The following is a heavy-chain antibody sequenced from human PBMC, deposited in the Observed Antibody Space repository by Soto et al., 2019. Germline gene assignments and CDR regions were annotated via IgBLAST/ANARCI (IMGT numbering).Heavy chain of an antibody. D-gene: IGHD1-1*01. V-gene: IGHV3-23*01. CDR1: GFSFSNYA. J-gene: IGHJ6*02. CDR3: APGNGNYYYYGMDV. Sequence: GGSLRLSCAASGFSFSNYAMSWVRQTPGKGLEWVSAISSSGSSTYYADSVKGRFTISRDNSKNTLYLQMNSLRAEDTAVYYCAPGNGNYYYYGMDVWGQGTTVTVSS. CDR2: ISSSGSST.